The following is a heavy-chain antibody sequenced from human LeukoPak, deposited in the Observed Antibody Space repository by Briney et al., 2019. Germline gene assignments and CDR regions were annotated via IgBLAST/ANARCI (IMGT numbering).Heavy chain of an antibody. D-gene: IGHD4-17*01. CDR2: ISYDGSNK. CDR1: AFTFSSYA. J-gene: IGHJ4*02. CDR3: ARDSPYGDYVPYFDY. Sequence: GRSPRLSCAASAFTFSSYAMHWVRQAPGKGLEWVAVISYDGSNKYYADSVKGRFTISRDNSKNTLYLQMNSLGAEDTAVYYCARDSPYGDYVPYFDYWGQGTLVTVSS. V-gene: IGHV3-30-3*01.